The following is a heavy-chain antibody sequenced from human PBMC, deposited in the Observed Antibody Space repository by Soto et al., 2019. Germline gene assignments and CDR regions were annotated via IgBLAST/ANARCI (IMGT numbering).Heavy chain of an antibody. V-gene: IGHV3-23*01. CDR3: AKRRGAGGHFDY. CDR1: GFTFSSYA. D-gene: IGHD2-15*01. Sequence: GGSLRLSCAATGFTFSSYAMGWVRQGPGKGLEWVAVVSIGGSTHYADSVRGRFTISRDNSKNTLSLQMNSLTAEDTAVYFCAKRRGAGGHFDYWGQGALVTVSS. J-gene: IGHJ4*02. CDR2: VSIGGST.